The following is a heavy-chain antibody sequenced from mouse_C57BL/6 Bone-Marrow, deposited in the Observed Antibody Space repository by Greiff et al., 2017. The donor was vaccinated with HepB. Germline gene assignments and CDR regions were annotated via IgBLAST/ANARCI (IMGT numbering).Heavy chain of an antibody. Sequence: ESGPGLVKPSQSLSLTCSVTGYSITSGYYWNWIRQFPGNKLEWMGYISYDGSNNYNPSLKNRISITRDTSKNQFFLKLNSVTTEDTATYYCARRALLRYWYFDVWGTVTTVTVSS. CDR3: ARRALLRYWYFDV. D-gene: IGHD1-2*01. CDR1: GYSITSGYY. V-gene: IGHV3-6*01. J-gene: IGHJ1*03. CDR2: ISYDGSN.